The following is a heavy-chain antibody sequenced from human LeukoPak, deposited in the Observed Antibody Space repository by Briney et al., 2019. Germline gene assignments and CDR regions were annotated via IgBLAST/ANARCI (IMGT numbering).Heavy chain of an antibody. CDR1: GFTFSSYA. J-gene: IGHJ4*02. CDR3: AKIGSSWYNY. CDR2: ISGSGGST. Sequence: GGSLRLSCAASGFTFSSYAMSGVRQAPGRGLEWVSAISGSGGSTYYADSVKGRFTISRDNSKNTLYPQMNSLRAEDTAVYYCAKIGSSWYNYWGQGTLVTVSS. D-gene: IGHD6-13*01. V-gene: IGHV3-23*01.